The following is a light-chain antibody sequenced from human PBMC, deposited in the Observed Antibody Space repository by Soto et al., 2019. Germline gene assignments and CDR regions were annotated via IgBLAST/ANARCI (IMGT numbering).Light chain of an antibody. CDR2: DAS. V-gene: IGKV3-11*01. J-gene: IGKJ3*01. Sequence: TQSPSTLSLSPGERATLSCRASQSVDTYLAWYQQKPGQPPRLLIYDASNRATGIPARFSGSGSGTDFTLTITTLEPEDFAVYYCQQRSNWPPWTFGPGTKV. CDR1: QSVDTY. CDR3: QQRSNWPPWT.